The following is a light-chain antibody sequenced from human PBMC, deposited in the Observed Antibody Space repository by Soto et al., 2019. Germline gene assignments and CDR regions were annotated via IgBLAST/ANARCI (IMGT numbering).Light chain of an antibody. V-gene: IGLV2-23*02. J-gene: IGLJ3*02. CDR3: CSYAGTTTWV. CDR2: EVT. Sequence: QSVLTQPASVSGSPGQSITISCTGTSSDVGSHNFVSWYQQRPGKAPKLMIFEVTKRPSGVSSRFSASKSGNTASLTISGVQAEDEADYYGCSYAGTTTWVFGGGTKLTVL. CDR1: SSDVGSHNF.